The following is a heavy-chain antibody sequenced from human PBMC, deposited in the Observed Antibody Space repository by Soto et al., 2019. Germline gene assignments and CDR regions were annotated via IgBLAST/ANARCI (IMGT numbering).Heavy chain of an antibody. D-gene: IGHD2-8*02. CDR1: GFICSSYD. CDR3: AKATATGGGAFDI. Sequence: LRLSCAASGFICSSYDMSWVRQAPGKGLEWVSTILVDGRTFYVDSVKGRFTISRDSSQNTVYLQMNSLTAGDTALYYCAKATATGGGAFDICGQGTMVTVS. CDR2: ILVDGRT. V-gene: IGHV3-23*01. J-gene: IGHJ3*02.